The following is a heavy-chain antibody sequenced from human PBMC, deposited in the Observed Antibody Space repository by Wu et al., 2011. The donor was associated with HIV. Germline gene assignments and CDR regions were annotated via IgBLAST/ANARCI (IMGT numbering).Heavy chain of an antibody. J-gene: IGHJ6*02. CDR2: ISYDGSNK. CDR1: GFTFSSYA. Sequence: QVQLVESGGGVVQPGRSLRLSCAASGFTFSSYAMHWVRQAPGKGLEWVAVISYDGSNKYYADSVKGRFTISRDNSKNTLYLQMNSLRAEDTAVYYCARVSLDYGDGYGMDVWAKGPRSPS. CDR3: ARVSLDYGDGYGMDV. V-gene: IGHV3-30-3*01. D-gene: IGHD4-17*01.